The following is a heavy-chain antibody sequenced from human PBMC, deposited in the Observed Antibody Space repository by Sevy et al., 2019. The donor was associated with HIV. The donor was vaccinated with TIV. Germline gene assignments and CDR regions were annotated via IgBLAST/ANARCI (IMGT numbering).Heavy chain of an antibody. V-gene: IGHV4-4*07. J-gene: IGHJ6*02. CDR3: ARGADDYVWGSYRYMSHRYYSYGMDV. CDR2: IYTSGST. Sequence: SETLSLTCTVSGGSISSYYWSWIRQPAGKGLEWIGRIYTSGSTNYNPSLKSRVTMSVDTSKNQFSLKLSSVTAADTAVYYCARGADDYVWGSYRYMSHRYYSYGMDVWGQGTTVTVSS. CDR1: GGSISSYY. D-gene: IGHD3-16*02.